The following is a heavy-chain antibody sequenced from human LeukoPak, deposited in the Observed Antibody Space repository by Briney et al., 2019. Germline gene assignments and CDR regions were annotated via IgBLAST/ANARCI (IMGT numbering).Heavy chain of an antibody. CDR3: ARSVDIVATIWGN. Sequence: PSETLSLTCTVSGGSISSYYWSWIRQPPGKGLEWIGYIYYSGSTNYNPPLKSRVTISVDTSKNQFSLKLSSVTAADTAVYYCARSVDIVATIWGNWGQGTLVTVSS. CDR1: GGSISSYY. CDR2: IYYSGST. V-gene: IGHV4-59*01. J-gene: IGHJ4*02. D-gene: IGHD5-12*01.